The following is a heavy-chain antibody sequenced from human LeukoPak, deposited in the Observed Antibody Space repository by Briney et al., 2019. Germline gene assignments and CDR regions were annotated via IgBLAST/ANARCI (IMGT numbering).Heavy chain of an antibody. Sequence: PGGSLRLSCAASGFTFTNYWMHWVRHVPGKGLVWVPRIKSDGSSTHYADSVKGRFTISRDNARNTLYLQMNSLRAEDTAVYYCASELRLGYWGQGILVTVSS. V-gene: IGHV3-74*01. D-gene: IGHD3-10*01. CDR3: ASELRLGY. J-gene: IGHJ4*02. CDR1: GFTFTNYW. CDR2: IKSDGSST.